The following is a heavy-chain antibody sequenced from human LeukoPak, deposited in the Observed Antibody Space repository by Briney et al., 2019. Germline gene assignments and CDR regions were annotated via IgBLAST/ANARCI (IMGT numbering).Heavy chain of an antibody. D-gene: IGHD3-22*01. J-gene: IGHJ4*02. CDR2: IYHSGST. CDR1: GGSISSGGYY. CDR3: ASLYYYDSSGYSTDYYFDY. Sequence: SQTLSLTCTVSGGSISSGGYYWSWIRQPPGKGLEWIGYIYHSGSTYYNPSLKSRVTISVDRSKNQFSLKLSSVTAADTAVYYCASLYYYDSSGYSTDYYFDYWGQGTLVTVSS. V-gene: IGHV4-30-2*01.